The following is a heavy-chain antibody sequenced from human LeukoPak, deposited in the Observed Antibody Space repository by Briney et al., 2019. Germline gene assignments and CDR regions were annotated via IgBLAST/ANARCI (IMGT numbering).Heavy chain of an antibody. Sequence: GGSLRLSCAASGFTFSSYEMNWVRQAPGKGLEWVSLMDNFGFKHYADSVEGRVTISRDSSRDTVYLQLNSLRAEDTAVYYCAGGRYYGSGSRPGYIEHWGQGTLVTVSS. J-gene: IGHJ4*02. CDR1: GFTFSSYE. D-gene: IGHD3-10*01. CDR2: MDNFGFK. V-gene: IGHV3-53*01. CDR3: AGGRYYGSGSRPGYIEH.